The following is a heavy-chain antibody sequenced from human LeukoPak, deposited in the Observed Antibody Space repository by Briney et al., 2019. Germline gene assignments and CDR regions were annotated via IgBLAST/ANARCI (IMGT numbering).Heavy chain of an antibody. D-gene: IGHD4-17*01. CDR3: AREATDYGDGGYFDY. CDR1: GGSISSYY. CDR2: IYHSGST. J-gene: IGHJ4*02. Sequence: PSETLSLTCTVSGGSISSYYWSWIRQPPGKRLEWIGYIYHSGSTNYNPSLKSRLTISVDTSKNQFSLKLSSVTAADTAVYYCAREATDYGDGGYFDYWGQGTLVTVSS. V-gene: IGHV4-59*01.